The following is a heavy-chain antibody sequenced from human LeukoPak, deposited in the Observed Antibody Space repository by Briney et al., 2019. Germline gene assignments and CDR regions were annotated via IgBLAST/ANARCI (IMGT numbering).Heavy chain of an antibody. J-gene: IGHJ4*02. CDR2: ISASGSNM. Sequence: GSLRLSCTASGFDFSDHYMTWVRQAPGKGLEWLSDISASGSNMYYADSVEGRFTISRDNAKNSLYLQMNNLTAEDTAIYYCARGYLYFDFWTGYPYFDYWGQGAQVIVSS. CDR1: GFDFSDHY. V-gene: IGHV3-11*01. D-gene: IGHD3/OR15-3a*01. CDR3: ARGYLYFDFWTGYPYFDY.